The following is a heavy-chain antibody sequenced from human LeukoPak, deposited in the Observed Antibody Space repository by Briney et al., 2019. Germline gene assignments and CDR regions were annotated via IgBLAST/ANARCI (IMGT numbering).Heavy chain of an antibody. D-gene: IGHD3-22*01. J-gene: IGHJ4*02. CDR3: AKVGSITMIVVVHFDY. V-gene: IGHV3-23*01. CDR1: GFTFRSYA. Sequence: PGGSLRLSCAASGFTFRSYAMSWVRQAPGKGLEWVSVISGSGGSTYYADSVKGRFSISRDNSKNTLYLQMNSLRAEDTAVYYCAKVGSITMIVVVHFDYWGQGTLVTVSS. CDR2: ISGSGGST.